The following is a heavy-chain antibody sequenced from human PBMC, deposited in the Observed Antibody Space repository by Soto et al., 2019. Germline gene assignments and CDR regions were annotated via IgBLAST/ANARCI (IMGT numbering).Heavy chain of an antibody. CDR3: ARITRVAVTTSRSDYYYYMDV. CDR2: IDWDDDK. Sequence: ESGPTLVNPTQTLTLTCTFSGFSLSTSGMCVSWIRQPPGKALEWLARIDWDDDKYYSTSLKTRLTISKDTSKNQVVLTMTNMDPVDTATYYCARITRVAVTTSRSDYYYYMDVWGKGTTVTVSS. V-gene: IGHV2-70*11. J-gene: IGHJ6*03. D-gene: IGHD4-17*01. CDR1: GFSLSTSGMC.